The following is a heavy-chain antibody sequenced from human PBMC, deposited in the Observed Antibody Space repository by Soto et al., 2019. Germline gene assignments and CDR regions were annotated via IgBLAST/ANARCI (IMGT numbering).Heavy chain of an antibody. CDR3: ARRVRGYSYGSIYYYMDV. D-gene: IGHD5-18*01. J-gene: IGHJ6*03. Sequence: GGSLRLSCAASGFTFSSYSMNWVRQAPGKGLEWVSSISSSSSYIYYADSVKGRFTISRDNAKNSLYLQMNSLRAEDTAVYYCARRVRGYSYGSIYYYMDVWGKGTTVTVSS. CDR2: ISSSSSYI. V-gene: IGHV3-21*01. CDR1: GFTFSSYS.